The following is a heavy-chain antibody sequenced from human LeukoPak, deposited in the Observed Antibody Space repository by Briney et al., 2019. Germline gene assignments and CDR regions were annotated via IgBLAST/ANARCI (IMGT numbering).Heavy chain of an antibody. CDR1: GYSFTSYW. D-gene: IGHD2-15*01. CDR3: ARHGAYCSGGSCYQEYYFDY. Sequence: GESLKISCKGSGYSFTSYWIGWVRQMPGKGLEWMGIIYPGDSDTRYSPSFQGQVTISADTSISTAYLQWSSLKASDTAMYYCARHGAYCSGGSCYQEYYFDYGGQGTLVTVSS. V-gene: IGHV5-51*01. J-gene: IGHJ4*02. CDR2: IYPGDSDT.